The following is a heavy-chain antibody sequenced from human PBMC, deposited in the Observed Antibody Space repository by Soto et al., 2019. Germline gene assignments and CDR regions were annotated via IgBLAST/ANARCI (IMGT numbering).Heavy chain of an antibody. J-gene: IGHJ3*02. CDR3: ARVRTAVAGGEAFDI. CDR2: ISSSSSYI. Sequence: EVQLVESGGGLVKPGGSLRLSCAASGFTFSSYSMNWVRQAPGKGLEWVSSISSSSSYIYYADSVKGRFPISRDNAKNSLSLQMNSLRAEDTAVYYCARVRTAVAGGEAFDIWGQGTMVTVSS. D-gene: IGHD6-19*01. V-gene: IGHV3-21*01. CDR1: GFTFSSYS.